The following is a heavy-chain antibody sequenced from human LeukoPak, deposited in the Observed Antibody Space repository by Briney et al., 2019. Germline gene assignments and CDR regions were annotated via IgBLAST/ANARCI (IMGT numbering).Heavy chain of an antibody. D-gene: IGHD3-22*01. CDR1: GYTFTDYY. V-gene: IGHV1-2*02. CDR2: INPNSGGT. Sequence: ASVKVSCKASGYTFTDYYMHWVRQAPGQGLEWMGWINPNSGGTDYAQKFQGRVTMTRDTSISTAYMELSRLRSDDTAVYYCARAQLGSSGYFLAIDYWGQGTLVTVSS. CDR3: ARAQLGSSGYFLAIDY. J-gene: IGHJ4*02.